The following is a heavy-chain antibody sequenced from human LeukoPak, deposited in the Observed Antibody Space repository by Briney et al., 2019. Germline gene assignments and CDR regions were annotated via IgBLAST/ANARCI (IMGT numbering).Heavy chain of an antibody. V-gene: IGHV4-59*08. J-gene: IGHJ4*02. D-gene: IGHD3-10*01. CDR2: IYYSGST. CDR1: GGSISSYY. CDR3: ARGREGPRITMVRGAPLDY. Sequence: SETLSLTCTVSGGSISSYYWSWIRQPPGKGLEWIGYIYYSGSTNYNPSLKSRVTISVDTSKNQFSLKLSSVTAADTAVYYCARGREGPRITMVRGAPLDYWGQGTLVTVSS.